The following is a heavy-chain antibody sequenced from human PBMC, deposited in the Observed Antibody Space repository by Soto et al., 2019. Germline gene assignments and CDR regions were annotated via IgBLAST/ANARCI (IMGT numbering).Heavy chain of an antibody. CDR3: ARDTVWFGEFYTHDY. CDR1: GFTFSDYY. J-gene: IGHJ4*02. V-gene: IGHV3-11*01. Sequence: PGGSLRLSCAASGFTFSDYYMSWIRQAPGKGLEWVSYISSSGSTIYYADSVKGRFTMTRDTSISTAYMELSRLRSDDTAVYYCARDTVWFGEFYTHDYWGQGTLVTVSS. D-gene: IGHD3-10*01. CDR2: ISSSGSTI.